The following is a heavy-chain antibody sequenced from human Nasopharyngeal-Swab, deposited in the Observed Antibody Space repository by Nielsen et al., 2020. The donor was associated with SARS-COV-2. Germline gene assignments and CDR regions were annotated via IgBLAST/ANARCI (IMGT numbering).Heavy chain of an antibody. V-gene: IGHV4-39*07. CDR2: IYYSGST. CDR3: ASGEENNWFDS. Sequence: WIRQPPGKGLEWIGSIYYSGSTYYNPSLKSRVTISVDTSKNQFSLKLSSVTAADTAVYYCASGEENNWFDSWGQGTLVTVSS. J-gene: IGHJ5*01. D-gene: IGHD3-10*01.